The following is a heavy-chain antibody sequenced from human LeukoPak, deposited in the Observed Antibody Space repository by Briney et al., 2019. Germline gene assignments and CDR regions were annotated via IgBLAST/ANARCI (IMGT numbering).Heavy chain of an antibody. Sequence: GGSLRLYCAASGFTFSSYSMNWVRQAPGKGLEWVSYISSSSSTIYYADSVKGRFTISRDNAKNSLYLQMNSLRAEDTAVYYCARVVQWLVPGRDYYYYMDVWGKGTTVTVSS. CDR2: ISSSSSTI. V-gene: IGHV3-48*04. CDR1: GFTFSSYS. CDR3: ARVVQWLVPGRDYYYYMDV. D-gene: IGHD6-19*01. J-gene: IGHJ6*03.